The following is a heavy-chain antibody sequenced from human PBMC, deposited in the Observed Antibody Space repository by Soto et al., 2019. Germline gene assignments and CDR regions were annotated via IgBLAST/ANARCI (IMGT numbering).Heavy chain of an antibody. CDR1: GGSFSGYY. CDR2: INHSGST. V-gene: IGHV4-34*01. D-gene: IGHD6-13*01. CDR3: ARDSVAAAGGFDY. J-gene: IGHJ4*02. Sequence: SETLSLTCAVYGGSFSGYYWSWIRQPPGKGLEWIGEINHSGSTNYNPSLKSRVTISVDTSKNQFSLKLSSVTAADTAVYYCARDSVAAAGGFDYWGQGTLVTVYS.